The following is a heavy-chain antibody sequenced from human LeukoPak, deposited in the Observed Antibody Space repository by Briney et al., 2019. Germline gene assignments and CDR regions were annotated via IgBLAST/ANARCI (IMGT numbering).Heavy chain of an antibody. CDR1: GYSISSGYY. D-gene: IGHD2-21*01. J-gene: IGHJ4*02. CDR2: VYHGGST. V-gene: IGHV4-38-2*02. CDR3: ARGVVIAPQTFDY. Sequence: PSETLSLTCTVSGYSISSGYYWGWIRQSPGKGLEWIGSVYHGGSTYYNPSLRSRVIVSVDTSKNHFSLKMSSVTAADTAVYYCARGVVIAPQTFDYWGQGTLVTVSS.